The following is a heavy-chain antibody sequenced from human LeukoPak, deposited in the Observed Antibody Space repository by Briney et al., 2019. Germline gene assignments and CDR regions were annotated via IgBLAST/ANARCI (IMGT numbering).Heavy chain of an antibody. Sequence: ASVKVSCKASGYTFTGYYMHWVRQAPGQGLEWMGWINPNSGGTNYAQKFQGRVTMTRDTSISTAYMELSRLRSDDTAVYYCARDYYDSSGYYYGEEEFDYWGQGTLVTVSS. D-gene: IGHD3-22*01. CDR1: GYTFTGYY. CDR2: INPNSGGT. J-gene: IGHJ4*02. V-gene: IGHV1-2*02. CDR3: ARDYYDSSGYYYGEEEFDY.